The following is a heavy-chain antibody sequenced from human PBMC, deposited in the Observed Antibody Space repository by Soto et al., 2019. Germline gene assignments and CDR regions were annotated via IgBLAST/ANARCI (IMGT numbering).Heavy chain of an antibody. CDR2: INHSGST. CDR1: GGSFSGYY. D-gene: IGHD6-19*01. Sequence: LSLTCAVYGGSFSGYYWSWIRQPPGKGLEWIGEINHSGSTNYNPSLKSRVTISVDTSKNQFSLKLSSVTAADTAVYYCARGLYSSGWYGKYYGMDVWGQGTTVTVSS. J-gene: IGHJ6*02. V-gene: IGHV4-34*01. CDR3: ARGLYSSGWYGKYYGMDV.